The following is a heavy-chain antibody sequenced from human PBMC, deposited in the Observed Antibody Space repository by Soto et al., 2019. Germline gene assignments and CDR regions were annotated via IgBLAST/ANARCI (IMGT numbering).Heavy chain of an antibody. CDR1: GFTFSTYS. J-gene: IGHJ3*02. V-gene: IGHV3-48*01. D-gene: IGHD6-6*01. CDR2: ISSSSSTI. CDR3: ARNLGRKEYSSSSGAFDI. Sequence: PGVSLRLSCAASGFTFSTYSMNWVRQAPGKGLEWVSYISSSSSTIYYADSVKGRFTISRDNAKNSLYLHMNSLRAEDTAVYYCARNLGRKEYSSSSGAFDIWGQGTMVTVSS.